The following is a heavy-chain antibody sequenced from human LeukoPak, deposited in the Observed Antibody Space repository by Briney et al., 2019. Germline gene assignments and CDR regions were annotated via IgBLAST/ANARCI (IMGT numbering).Heavy chain of an antibody. D-gene: IGHD3-22*01. J-gene: IGHJ4*02. CDR3: ARRTYYYDSSGYSFDY. CDR2: IYPGDSDT. Sequence: GESLKISCKGSGYSFTNYLIGWVRQMPGKGLEWMGIIYPGDSDTRYSPSFQGQVTISADKSINTAYLQWSSLKASDTAMYYCARRTYYYDSSGYSFDYWGQGTLVTVSS. CDR1: GYSFTNYL. V-gene: IGHV5-51*01.